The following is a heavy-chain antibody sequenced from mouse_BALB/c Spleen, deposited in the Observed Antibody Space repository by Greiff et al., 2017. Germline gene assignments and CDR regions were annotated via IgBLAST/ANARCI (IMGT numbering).Heavy chain of an antibody. J-gene: IGHJ4*01. Sequence: QVQLQQSGPELVKPGASVKISCKASGYAFSSSWMNWVKQRPGQGLEWIGRIYPGDGDTNYNGKFKGKATLTADKSSSTAYMQLSSLTSVDSAVYFCARGGGNYSYAMDYWGQGTSVTVSS. CDR3: ARGGGNYSYAMDY. CDR2: IYPGDGDT. V-gene: IGHV1-82*01. CDR1: GYAFSSSW. D-gene: IGHD2-1*01.